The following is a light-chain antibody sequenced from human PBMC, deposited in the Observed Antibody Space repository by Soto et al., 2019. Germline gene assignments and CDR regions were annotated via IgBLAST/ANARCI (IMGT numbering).Light chain of an antibody. Sequence: SAPTQPASASGSPGQSITISCTGTRSDGGGYNSVCWHQQPTGKTPKLSIYDVSSRPSGDSGGLSGSKSGNTASLTMSGLLAGDEADYDGGAYTTTFNYVFGSGTKVAV. CDR3: GAYTTTFNYV. J-gene: IGLJ1*01. CDR2: DVS. V-gene: IGLV2-14*01. CDR1: RSDGGGYNS.